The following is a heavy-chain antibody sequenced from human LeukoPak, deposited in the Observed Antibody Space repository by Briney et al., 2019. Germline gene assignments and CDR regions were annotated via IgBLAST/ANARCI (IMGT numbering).Heavy chain of an antibody. V-gene: IGHV4-39*01. CDR3: ATRGNEVGAISIAY. J-gene: IGHJ4*02. D-gene: IGHD1-26*01. CDR2: IYYSGST. CDR1: GGSISSSSYY. Sequence: PSETLSLTCTVSGGSISSSSYYWGWIRQPPGKGLEWIGSIYYSGSTYYNPSLRSRVTISVDTSKNQFSLKLRSVTASDTAVYYCATRGNEVGAISIAYWGQGPLVTVSS.